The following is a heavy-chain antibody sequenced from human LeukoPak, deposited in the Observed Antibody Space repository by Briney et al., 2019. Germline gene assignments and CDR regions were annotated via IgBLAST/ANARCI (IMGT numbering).Heavy chain of an antibody. CDR1: GGSIGSRYHY. J-gene: IGHJ4*02. CDR2: IEYSGST. CDR3: ARGSGGPRLDY. Sequence: PSETLSLTCSVSGGSIGSRYHYWGWIRQPPGKGLEWIGSIEYSGSTYYNPPLKSRVIMSVDTSKKQFSLKVTSVTAADTAVYYCARGSGGPRLDYWGQGTLVTVSS. V-gene: IGHV4-39*01. D-gene: IGHD3-16*01.